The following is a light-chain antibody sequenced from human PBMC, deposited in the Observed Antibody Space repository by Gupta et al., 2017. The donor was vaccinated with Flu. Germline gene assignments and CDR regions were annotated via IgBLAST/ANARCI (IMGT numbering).Light chain of an antibody. CDR2: GAS. Sequence: GTLSLSPRERATLSCWASQTVNSRYIAWYQQKPGQAPRLLIYGASTRATGIPDRFTGSESGTDFTLTISRLEPEDFAVYYCQQYTDSPVTFGQGTKVESK. CDR1: QTVNSRY. V-gene: IGKV3-20*01. CDR3: QQYTDSPVT. J-gene: IGKJ1*01.